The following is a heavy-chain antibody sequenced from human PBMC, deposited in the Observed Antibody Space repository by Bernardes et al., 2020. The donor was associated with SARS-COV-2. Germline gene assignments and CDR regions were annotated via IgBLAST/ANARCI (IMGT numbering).Heavy chain of an antibody. V-gene: IGHV3-23*01. CDR3: AQSTSGYIY. CDR2: IDANGGDI. D-gene: IGHD3-22*01. Sequence: GGSLRLSCAASGFNFRTYGMSWVRQAPGKGLEWVSSIDANGGDIHYADSVKGRFTSSRDNSKNTLYLQMDSLRADDTAVYYCAQSTSGYIYWGQGTLVTVSS. J-gene: IGHJ4*02. CDR1: GFNFRTYG.